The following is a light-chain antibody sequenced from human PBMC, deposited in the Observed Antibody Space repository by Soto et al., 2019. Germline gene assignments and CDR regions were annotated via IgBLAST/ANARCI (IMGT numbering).Light chain of an antibody. J-gene: IGLJ3*02. CDR3: SSYTSSSTWV. CDR2: EVS. V-gene: IGLV2-14*01. CDR1: SSDIGNYDF. Sequence: QSVLTQPASVSGSPGQSITISCTGTSSDIGNYDFVSWYQQVPGTAPKAMIYEVSSRPSGVSNRFSGSKSGNTASLTISGLQAEDESDYYCSSYTSSSTWVFGGGTKVTVL.